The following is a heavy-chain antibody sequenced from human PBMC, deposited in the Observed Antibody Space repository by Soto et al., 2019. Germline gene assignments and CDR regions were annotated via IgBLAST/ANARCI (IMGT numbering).Heavy chain of an antibody. J-gene: IGHJ3*02. Sequence: EVQLVESGGGLVKPGGSLRLSCAASGFTFSSYSMNWVRQAPGKGLEWVSSISSSSSYIYYADSVKGRFTISRDNAKNSLYLQMNSLRAEDTAVYYCADSATPNESPGVGQQGDGAFDIWGQGTMVTVSS. CDR2: ISSSSSYI. D-gene: IGHD1-1*01. CDR3: ADSATPNESPGVGQQGDGAFDI. V-gene: IGHV3-21*01. CDR1: GFTFSSYS.